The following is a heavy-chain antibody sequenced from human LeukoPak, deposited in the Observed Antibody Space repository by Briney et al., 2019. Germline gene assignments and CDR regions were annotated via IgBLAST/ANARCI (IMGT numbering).Heavy chain of an antibody. V-gene: IGHV5-51*01. CDR2: IYPGDSDT. Sequence: GESLKISCKGSGYSFTSYWIGWVRQMPGKGLEWMGIIYPGDSDTRYSPSFQGQVTISADKSISTAYLQWSSLKASDTAMYYCARSNSGMGATPGWLFDYWGQGTLVTVSS. CDR3: ARSNSGMGATPGWLFDY. D-gene: IGHD1-26*01. J-gene: IGHJ4*02. CDR1: GYSFTSYW.